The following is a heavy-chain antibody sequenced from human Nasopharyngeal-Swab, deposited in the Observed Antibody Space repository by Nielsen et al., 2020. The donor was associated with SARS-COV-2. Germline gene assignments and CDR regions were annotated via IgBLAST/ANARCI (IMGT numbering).Heavy chain of an antibody. CDR2: IYYSGST. Sequence: RQAPGKGLEWLGYIYYSGSTYYNPSLKSRVTISVDTSKNQFSLKLSSVTAADTAVYYCARDRVVPAAMWAYYYGMDVWGQGTTVTVSS. CDR3: ARDRVVPAAMWAYYYGMDV. D-gene: IGHD2-2*01. J-gene: IGHJ6*02. V-gene: IGHV4-31*02.